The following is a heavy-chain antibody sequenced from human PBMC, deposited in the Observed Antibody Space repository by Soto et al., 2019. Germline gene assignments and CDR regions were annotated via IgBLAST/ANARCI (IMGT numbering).Heavy chain of an antibody. D-gene: IGHD2-15*01. CDR1: GFTFSSYA. V-gene: IGHV3-23*01. CDR2: ISGSGGST. CDR3: VYCSGGSCYYFDY. Sequence: GGSLRLSCAASGFTFSSYAMSWVRQAPGKGLEWVSAISGSGGSTYYADSVKGRFTISRDNSKNTLYLQMNSLRAEDTAIYYCVYCSGGSCYYFDYCGQGTLVTVSS. J-gene: IGHJ4*02.